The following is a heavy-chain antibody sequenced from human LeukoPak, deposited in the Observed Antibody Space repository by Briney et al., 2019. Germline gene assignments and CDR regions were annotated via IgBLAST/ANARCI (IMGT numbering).Heavy chain of an antibody. Sequence: GASVKVSCKASGYTFTTYGFSWVRQAPGQGLEWMGGIIPIFGTANYAQKFQGRVTITADESTSTAYMELSSLRSEDTAVYYCARDATPRSIAAAGTSPDYYYMDVWGKGTTVTISS. D-gene: IGHD6-13*01. J-gene: IGHJ6*03. V-gene: IGHV1-69*13. CDR1: GYTFTTYG. CDR3: ARDATPRSIAAAGTSPDYYYMDV. CDR2: IIPIFGTA.